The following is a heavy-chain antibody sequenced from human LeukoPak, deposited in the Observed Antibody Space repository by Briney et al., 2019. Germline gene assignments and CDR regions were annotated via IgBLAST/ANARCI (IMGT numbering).Heavy chain of an antibody. J-gene: IGHJ4*02. V-gene: IGHV4-4*02. Sequence: PSETLSLTCAVSIDSTNGNYWSWVRQSPGKGLEWIGEVHRSGSTNYKPSLKRRVTISIDRSKDQVSLDLTSVTAADTAVYYCARELLNAPTPGAYCGQGILVTVSS. CDR3: ARELLNAPTPGAY. CDR2: VHRSGST. D-gene: IGHD2-21*01. CDR1: IDSTNGNY.